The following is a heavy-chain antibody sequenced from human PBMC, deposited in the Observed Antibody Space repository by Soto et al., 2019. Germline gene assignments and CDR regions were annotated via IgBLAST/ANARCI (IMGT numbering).Heavy chain of an antibody. J-gene: IGHJ4*02. CDR2: ISAYNGNT. D-gene: IGHD5-12*01. CDR1: GYTFTSYG. V-gene: IGHV1-18*01. CDR3: ARDRGLKWLPLQSLFDN. Sequence: QVQLVQSGAEVKKPGASVKVSCKASGYTFTSYGISWVRQAPGQGLEWMGWISAYNGNTNYAEKLQGRVTMTTDTSTSTAYMELRSLTSDDTAVYYCARDRGLKWLPLQSLFDNWGQGTLVTVSS.